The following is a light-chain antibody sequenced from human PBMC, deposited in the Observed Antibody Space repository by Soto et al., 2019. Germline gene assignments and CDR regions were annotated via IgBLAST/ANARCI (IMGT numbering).Light chain of an antibody. V-gene: IGKV3-20*01. CDR1: QSVTSSY. CDR3: QQYGSSPRT. Sequence: ESVLTQSPGTLSLSPGESATLSCRASQSVTSSYLAWYQQKPGQAPRLLSYGASSRATGIPDRFSGSGYGTGFTLTSSRLEPEDFAVYYCQQYGSSPRTFGQGTKVEIK. CDR2: GAS. J-gene: IGKJ1*01.